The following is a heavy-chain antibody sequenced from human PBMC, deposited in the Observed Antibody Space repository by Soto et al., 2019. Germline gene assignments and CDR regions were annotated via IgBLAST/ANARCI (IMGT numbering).Heavy chain of an antibody. CDR3: ASLYDFWSGYYKDY. CDR1: GGTFSSYT. Sequence: QVQLVQSGAEVKKPGSSVKVSCKASGGTFSSYTISWVRQAPGQGLEWMGRIIPILGIANYAQKFQGRVTITADKSTSTAYMELSSLRSEDMAVYYCASLYDFWSGYYKDYWGQGTLVTVSS. CDR2: IIPILGIA. J-gene: IGHJ4*02. V-gene: IGHV1-69*02. D-gene: IGHD3-3*01.